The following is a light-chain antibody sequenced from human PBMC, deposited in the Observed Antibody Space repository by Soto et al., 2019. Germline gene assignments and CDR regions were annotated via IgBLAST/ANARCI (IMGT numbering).Light chain of an antibody. CDR3: CSYAGSSTYV. CDR2: EGS. J-gene: IGLJ1*01. Sequence: QSALTQPASVSGSPGQTIAISCTGTSRDVGSYNLVSWYQQHPGKAPKVMIYEGSKRPSGVYDRFSGSKSGNTASLTISGLQADDEADYYCCSYAGSSTYVFGTGTKLTVL. CDR1: SRDVGSYNL. V-gene: IGLV2-23*01.